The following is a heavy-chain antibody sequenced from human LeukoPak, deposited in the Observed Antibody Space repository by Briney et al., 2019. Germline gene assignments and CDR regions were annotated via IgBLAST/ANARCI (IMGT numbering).Heavy chain of an antibody. J-gene: IGHJ4*02. CDR1: GFTFSSYA. CDR2: ISGSGGST. D-gene: IGHD6-13*01. CDR3: TTVSTIASAGRN. V-gene: IGHV3-23*01. Sequence: GGSLRLSCAASGFTFSSYAMSWVRQAPGKGLEWVSAISGSGGSTYYADSVKGRFTISRDNSKNTLYLQMNSLKTEDTAVYYCTTVSTIASAGRNWGQGTLVTVSS.